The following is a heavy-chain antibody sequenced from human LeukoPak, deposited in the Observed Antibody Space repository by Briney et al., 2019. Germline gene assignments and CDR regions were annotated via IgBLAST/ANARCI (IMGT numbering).Heavy chain of an antibody. D-gene: IGHD2-15*01. CDR2: ISGSGGST. Sequence: GGSLRLSCAASGFTFSSYAMSWVRQAPGKGLEWVSAISGSGGSTYYADSVKGRFTISRDNSKNTLYLQMNSLRAEDTAVYYCAKVTQGGLYCSGGSCYQYYFDYWGQGTLVTVSS. V-gene: IGHV3-23*01. J-gene: IGHJ4*02. CDR1: GFTFSSYA. CDR3: AKVTQGGLYCSGGSCYQYYFDY.